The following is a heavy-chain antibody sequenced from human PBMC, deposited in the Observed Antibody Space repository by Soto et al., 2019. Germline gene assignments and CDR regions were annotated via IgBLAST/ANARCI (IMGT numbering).Heavy chain of an antibody. CDR2: ISAYNGNT. D-gene: IGHD2-21*02. Sequence: QVQLVQSGAEVKKPGASVKVSCEASGYTFTSYGISWVRQAPGQGLEWMGWISAYNGNTNYAQKLQGRVTMTTDTSTSTAYMELRSLRSDDTAVYYCARASQDIVVVTAIPYAFDIWGQGTMVTVSS. CDR1: GYTFTSYG. V-gene: IGHV1-18*04. J-gene: IGHJ3*02. CDR3: ARASQDIVVVTAIPYAFDI.